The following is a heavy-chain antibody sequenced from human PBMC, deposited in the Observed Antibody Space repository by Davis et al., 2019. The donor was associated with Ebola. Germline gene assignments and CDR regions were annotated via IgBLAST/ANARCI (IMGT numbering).Heavy chain of an antibody. CDR1: GYTFTSYW. Sequence: GESLKISCKGSGYTFTSYWIGWVRQMPGKGLEWLGIMYPGDSDTRYNPSFQGQVTMSADKSISTAYLHLSSLRASDTAIYYCARYLGYCSGGSCYPAEYFQHWGQGTLVTVSS. CDR3: ARYLGYCSGGSCYPAEYFQH. D-gene: IGHD2-15*01. CDR2: MYPGDSDT. J-gene: IGHJ1*01. V-gene: IGHV5-51*01.